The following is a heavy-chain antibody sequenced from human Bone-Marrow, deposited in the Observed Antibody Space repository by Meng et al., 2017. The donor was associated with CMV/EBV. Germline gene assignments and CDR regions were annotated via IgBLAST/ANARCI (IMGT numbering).Heavy chain of an antibody. V-gene: IGHV1-2*02. CDR2: INPNSGGT. Sequence: ASVKVSCKASGYTFTGYYMHWVQQAPGQGLEWMGWINPNSGGTNYAQKFQGRVTMTRDTSISTAYMELSRLRSDDTAVYYCARGPSRGHYYYYYGMDVWGQGTTVTVSS. D-gene: IGHD2-2*01. J-gene: IGHJ6*02. CDR3: ARGPSRGHYYYYYGMDV. CDR1: GYTFTGYY.